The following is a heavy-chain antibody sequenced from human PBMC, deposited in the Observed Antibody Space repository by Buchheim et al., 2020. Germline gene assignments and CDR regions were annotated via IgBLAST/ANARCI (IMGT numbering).Heavy chain of an antibody. Sequence: EVQLLESGGGLAQPGGSLRLSCAASGFTFSSYAMSWVRQAPGKGLEWVSAILGSGSSTYYADSVKGRFIISRDNSKDTLYLQMNSPRVEDTAVYYCTKAHDTSGYYPFVYGGQGTL. V-gene: IGHV3-23*01. J-gene: IGHJ4*02. CDR1: GFTFSSYA. CDR3: TKAHDTSGYYPFVY. CDR2: ILGSGSST. D-gene: IGHD3-22*01.